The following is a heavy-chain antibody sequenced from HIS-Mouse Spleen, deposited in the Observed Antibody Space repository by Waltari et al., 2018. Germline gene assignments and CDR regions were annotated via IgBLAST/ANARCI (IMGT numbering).Heavy chain of an antibody. CDR2: ISYDGSNK. V-gene: IGHV3-30*18. CDR3: AKDRGSPLYFDY. CDR1: GFPFSSSG. Sequence: QVQLVESGGGVVQPGRSLRLSWSASGFPFSSSGWLWVRQAPGKGLEWVAVISYDGSNKYYADSVKGRFTISRDNSKNTLYLQMNSLRAEDTAVYYCAKDRGSPLYFDYWGQGTLVTVSS. J-gene: IGHJ4*02. D-gene: IGHD1-26*01.